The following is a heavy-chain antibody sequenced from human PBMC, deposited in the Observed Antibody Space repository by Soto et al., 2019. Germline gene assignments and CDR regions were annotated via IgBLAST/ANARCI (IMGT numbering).Heavy chain of an antibody. CDR2: IYYSGST. CDR3: ARQKEWLTTFYYFDY. V-gene: IGHV4-39*01. CDR1: GGSISSSSYY. Sequence: SETRSLTCTVSGGSISSSSYYWGWIRQPPGKGLEWIGSIYYSGSTYYNPSLKSRVTISVDTSKNQFSLKLSSVTAADTAVYYCARQKEWLTTFYYFDYWGQGTLVTVSS. D-gene: IGHD6-19*01. J-gene: IGHJ4*02.